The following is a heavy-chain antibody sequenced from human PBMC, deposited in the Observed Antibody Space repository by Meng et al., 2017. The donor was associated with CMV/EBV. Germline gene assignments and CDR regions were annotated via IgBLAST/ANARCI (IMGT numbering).Heavy chain of an antibody. CDR3: ARSIAARPYRYNWFDP. D-gene: IGHD6-6*01. Sequence: QLPLQGSGHGLVKPSETLSLTCTVSGGSISSSSYYWGWIRQPPGKGLEWIGSIYYSGSTYYNPSLKSRVTISVDTSKNQFSLKLSSVTAADTAVYYCARSIAARPYRYNWFDPWGQGTLVTV. CDR2: IYYSGST. CDR1: GGSISSSSYY. J-gene: IGHJ5*02. V-gene: IGHV4-39*07.